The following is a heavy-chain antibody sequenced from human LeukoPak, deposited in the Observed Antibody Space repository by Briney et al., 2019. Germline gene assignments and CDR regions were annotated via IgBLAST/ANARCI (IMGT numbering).Heavy chain of an antibody. CDR1: GGSVSSGDYY. Sequence: SETLSLTCTVSGGSVSSGDYYWSWIRQPPGKGLEWIGYIYRSGTTYYNASLKSRVTISVDTSKNQFSLFLSSVTAADTAVYYCARHRPNADYEDPWGQGTLVTVSS. CDR3: ARHRPNADYEDP. D-gene: IGHD4-17*01. CDR2: IYRSGTT. J-gene: IGHJ5*02. V-gene: IGHV4-30-4*01.